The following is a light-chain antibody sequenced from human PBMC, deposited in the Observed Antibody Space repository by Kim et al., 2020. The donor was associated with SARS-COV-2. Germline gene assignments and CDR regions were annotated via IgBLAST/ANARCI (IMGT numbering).Light chain of an antibody. CDR1: QSVRSN. V-gene: IGKV3-15*01. CDR3: QQYMGWRT. Sequence: EIVMTQSPATLSVSPGERATLSCRASQSVRSNLAWYQQKPGQAPRLLIYDASTRATGIPARFSGSGSGTEFTLTISSLQSEDFAVYYCQQYMGWRTFGEGTKVDIK. CDR2: DAS. J-gene: IGKJ1*01.